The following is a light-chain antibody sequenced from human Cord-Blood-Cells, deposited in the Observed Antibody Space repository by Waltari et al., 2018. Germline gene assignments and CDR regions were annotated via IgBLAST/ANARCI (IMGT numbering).Light chain of an antibody. V-gene: IGLV2-23*01. CDR2: EGS. J-gene: IGLJ2*01. CDR3: CSYAGSSTVV. CDR1: SSDVGSYHL. Sequence: QSALTQPASVSGSPGQSTPISCTGTSSDVGSYHLVSWYQQHPGKAPKLMIYEGSKRPSGVSNRFSGSKSGNTASLTISGLQAEDEADYYCCSYAGSSTVVFGGGTKLTVL.